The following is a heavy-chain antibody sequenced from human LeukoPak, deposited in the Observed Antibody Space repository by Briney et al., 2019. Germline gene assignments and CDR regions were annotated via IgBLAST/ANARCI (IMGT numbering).Heavy chain of an antibody. CDR3: ARASLDYYGSGSYYPTHLDY. CDR2: IYSGGST. D-gene: IGHD3-10*01. Sequence: GGSLRLSCAASGFTVSSNYMSWVRQAPGKGLEWVSVIYSGGSTYYADSVKGRFTISRHNSKNTLYLQMNSLRAEDTAVYYCARASLDYYGSGSYYPTHLDYWGQGTLVTVSS. V-gene: IGHV3-53*04. J-gene: IGHJ4*02. CDR1: GFTVSSNY.